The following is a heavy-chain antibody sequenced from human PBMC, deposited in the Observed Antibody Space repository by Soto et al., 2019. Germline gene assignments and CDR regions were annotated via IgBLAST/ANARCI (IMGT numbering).Heavy chain of an antibody. CDR2: IYYSGST. D-gene: IGHD1-26*01. CDR3: AREIYCGGQPAFDP. V-gene: IGHV4-59*01. Sequence: SETLSLTCTVSGGSISSYYWSWIRQPPGKGLEWIGYIYYSGSTNYNPSLKSRVTISVDTSKNQFSLKLSSVTAADTAVYYCAREIYCGGQPAFDPSGQGTLVIVSS. J-gene: IGHJ5*02. CDR1: GGSISSYY.